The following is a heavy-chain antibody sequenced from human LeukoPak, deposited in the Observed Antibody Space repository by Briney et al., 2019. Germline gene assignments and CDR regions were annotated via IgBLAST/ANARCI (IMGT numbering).Heavy chain of an antibody. CDR1: GGSISSGGYY. Sequence: SETLSLTCTVSGGSISSGGYYWSWIRQPPGKGLEWIGYIYHSGSTYYNPSLKSRVTISVDRSKNQFSLKLSSVTAADTAVYYCARAADDAFDIWGQGTMVTVSS. V-gene: IGHV4-30-2*01. D-gene: IGHD6-13*01. CDR3: ARAADDAFDI. CDR2: IYHSGST. J-gene: IGHJ3*02.